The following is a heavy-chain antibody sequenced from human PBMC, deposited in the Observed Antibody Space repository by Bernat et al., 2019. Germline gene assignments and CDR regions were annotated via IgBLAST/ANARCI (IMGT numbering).Heavy chain of an antibody. V-gene: IGHV4-34*01. CDR3: ARGFEYSSSFTYYYYGMDV. J-gene: IGHJ6*02. Sequence: QVQLQQWGAGLLKPSETLSLTCAVYGGSFSGYYWSWIRQPPGKGLEWIGEINHSGSTNYNPSLKSRVTISVDTSKNQFSLKLSSVTAADTAVYYCARGFEYSSSFTYYYYGMDVWGQWTTVTVSS. CDR1: GGSFSGYY. CDR2: INHSGST. D-gene: IGHD6-6*01.